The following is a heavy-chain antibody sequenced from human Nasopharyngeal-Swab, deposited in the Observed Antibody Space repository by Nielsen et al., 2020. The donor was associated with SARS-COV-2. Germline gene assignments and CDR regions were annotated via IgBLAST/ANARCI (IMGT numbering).Heavy chain of an antibody. D-gene: IGHD2-15*01. V-gene: IGHV1-69*13. CDR3: ARDGDCLSRVVAATHYYYGMDV. J-gene: IGHJ6*02. CDR1: RGSFSSYA. CDR2: YIPIFGTA. Sequence: SVKVYCKASRGSFSSYAISWATQAPGSGLEWMDGYIPIFGTANYAQKLQGRVTITADESTSTAFMELSSLRSEDTAVYYCARDGDCLSRVVAATHYYYGMDVWGQGTTVTVSS.